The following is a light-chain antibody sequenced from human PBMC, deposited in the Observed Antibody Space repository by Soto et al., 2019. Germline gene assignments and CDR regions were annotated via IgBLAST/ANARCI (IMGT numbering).Light chain of an antibody. CDR2: AAS. V-gene: IGKV1-9*01. CDR1: HDISTY. CDR3: HQYNSYTWT. J-gene: IGKJ1*01. Sequence: DIQLTQSPSLLSASVGDRVTITCRASHDISTYLAWYQQKPGKAPKLLIYAASSLQSGVPSRFSGSGSGTEFTLTISGLQPDDFATYYCHQYNSYTWTFGQGTKVDIK.